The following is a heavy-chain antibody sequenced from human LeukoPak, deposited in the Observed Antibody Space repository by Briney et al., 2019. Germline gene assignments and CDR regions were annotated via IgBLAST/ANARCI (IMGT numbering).Heavy chain of an antibody. Sequence: PAGTLSLTCAVSGGSISSSNWWSWVRQPPGKGLEWIGEIYHSGSTNYNPSLKSRVTISVDKSKNQFSLKLSSVTAANTAVYYCARGQDHSYGSGSYWNYWGQGTLVTVSS. V-gene: IGHV4-4*02. CDR3: ARGQDHSYGSGSYWNY. D-gene: IGHD3-10*01. J-gene: IGHJ4*02. CDR2: IYHSGST. CDR1: GGSISSSNW.